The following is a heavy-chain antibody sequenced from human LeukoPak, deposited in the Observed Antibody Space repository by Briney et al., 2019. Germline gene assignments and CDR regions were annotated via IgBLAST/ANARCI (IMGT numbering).Heavy chain of an antibody. V-gene: IGHV4-4*07. J-gene: IGHJ4*02. CDR2: IHTSRST. D-gene: IGHD3-10*01. Sequence: SETLSLTCAVYGGTFSSYYWSWIRQPAGKGLEWIGRIHTSRSTNYNPSLKSRVTMSVDTSKNQFSLKLSSVTAADTAVYYCARDRYYYISGSYRLFDYWGQGTLVTVSS. CDR3: ARDRYYYISGSYRLFDY. CDR1: GGTFSSYY.